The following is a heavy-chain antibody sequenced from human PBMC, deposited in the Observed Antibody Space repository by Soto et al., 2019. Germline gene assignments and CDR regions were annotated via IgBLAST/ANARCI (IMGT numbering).Heavy chain of an antibody. CDR1: GYTFTSYG. D-gene: IGHD2-2*01. CDR2: ISAYNGNT. V-gene: IGHV1-18*04. J-gene: IGHJ5*02. Sequence: ASVKVSCKASGYTFTSYGISWVRQAPGQGLEWMGWISAYNGNTNYAQKLQGRVTMTTDTSTSTAYMELRSLRSDDTAVYCCARERDCSSTSCYLLFSGNWFDPWGQGTLVTVSS. CDR3: ARERDCSSTSCYLLFSGNWFDP.